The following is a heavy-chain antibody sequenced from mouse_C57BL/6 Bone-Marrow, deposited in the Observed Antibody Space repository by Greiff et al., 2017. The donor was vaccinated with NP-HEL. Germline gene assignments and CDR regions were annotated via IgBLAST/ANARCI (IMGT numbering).Heavy chain of an antibody. J-gene: IGHJ4*01. Sequence: EVQVVESGGDLVKPGGSLKLSCAASGFTFSSYGMSWVRQTPDKRLEWVATISSGGSYTYYPDSVKGRFTISRDNAKNTLYLQMSSLKSEVTAMYYCARRGSGYYAMDYWGQGTSVTVSS. D-gene: IGHD3-2*02. CDR3: ARRGSGYYAMDY. CDR1: GFTFSSYG. CDR2: ISSGGSYT. V-gene: IGHV5-6*01.